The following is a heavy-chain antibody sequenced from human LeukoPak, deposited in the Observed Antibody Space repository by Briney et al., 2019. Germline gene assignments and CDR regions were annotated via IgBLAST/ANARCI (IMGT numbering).Heavy chain of an antibody. D-gene: IGHD3-10*01. Sequence: SETLSLTCTVSGGSISTYYWTWIRQPAGKGLEWIGHIYTSGITNYNPSLKSRVTISVDTSKNQFSLKLSSVTAADTAVYYCARTTMVRGTYYMDVWGKGTTVTVSS. CDR3: ARTTMVRGTYYMDV. J-gene: IGHJ6*03. V-gene: IGHV4-4*07. CDR2: IYTSGIT. CDR1: GGSISTYY.